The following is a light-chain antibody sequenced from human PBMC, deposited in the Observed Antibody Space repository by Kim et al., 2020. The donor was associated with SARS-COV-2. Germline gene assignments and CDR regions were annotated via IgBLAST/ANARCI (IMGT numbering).Light chain of an antibody. J-gene: IGLJ2*01. CDR2: DVS. CDR1: SSDVGGYNY. CDR3: SSYTRSTTVV. V-gene: IGLV2-14*04. Sequence: GPSITMSCTGTSSDVGGYNYVSWYHQHPGKAPKLIIYDVSRRPSGVSNRFSGSKYGNTASLTISGLQAEDEADYYCSSYTRSTTVVFGGGTQLTVL.